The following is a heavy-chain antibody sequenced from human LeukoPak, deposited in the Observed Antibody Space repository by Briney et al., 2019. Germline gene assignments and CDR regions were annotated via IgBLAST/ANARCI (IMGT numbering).Heavy chain of an antibody. D-gene: IGHD6-13*01. J-gene: IGHJ3*01. V-gene: IGHV1-69*02. CDR3: ATAAVSKVDAFDL. Sequence: ASVKVSCKTSGGSITSFSLNWIRQAPGQGLEWMGRIIPIFDLADNALKFQGRVTLTADKSTNTAYMELNSLKSDDTAVYYCATAAVSKVDAFDLWGQGTMVTVSS. CDR1: GGSITSFS. CDR2: IIPIFDLA.